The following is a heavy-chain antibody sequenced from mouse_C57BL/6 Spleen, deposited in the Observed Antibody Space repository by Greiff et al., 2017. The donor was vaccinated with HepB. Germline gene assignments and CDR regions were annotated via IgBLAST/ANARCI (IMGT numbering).Heavy chain of an antibody. CDR3: ARYRGGTTFDY. J-gene: IGHJ2*01. V-gene: IGHV7-3*01. Sequence: EVMLVESGGGLVQPGGSLSLSCAASGFTFTDYYMSWVRQPPGKALEWLGFIRNKANGYTTEYSASVKGRFTISRDNSQSILYLQMNALRAEDSATYYCARYRGGTTFDYWGQGTTLTVSS. D-gene: IGHD4-1*01. CDR2: IRNKANGYTT. CDR1: GFTFTDYY.